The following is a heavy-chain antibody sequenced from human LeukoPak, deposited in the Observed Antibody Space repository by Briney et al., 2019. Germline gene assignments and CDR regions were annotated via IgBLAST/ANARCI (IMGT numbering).Heavy chain of an antibody. CDR3: AKSGYNRFDY. Sequence: GGSLRLSCAASGFTFSSSAMSWVRQAPGKGLEWVSSISGSGSGGSTYYADSVKGRLTISRDNSKNTLYMQMNSLRTEDTAVYYCAKSGYNRFDYWGQGTLVTVS. CDR2: ISGSGSGGST. D-gene: IGHD5-24*01. CDR1: GFTFSSSA. V-gene: IGHV3-23*01. J-gene: IGHJ4*02.